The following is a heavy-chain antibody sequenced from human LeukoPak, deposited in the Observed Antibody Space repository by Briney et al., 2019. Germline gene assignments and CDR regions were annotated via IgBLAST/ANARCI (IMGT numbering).Heavy chain of an antibody. Sequence: GGSLRLSCAASGFTFSSYWMSWVRQAPGKGLEWVANIKQDGSEKYYVDSVKGRFTISRDNSKNTLYLQMNSLRAEDTAVYYCARAYYYDSSQLYYFDYWGQGTLVTVSS. CDR1: GFTFSSYW. CDR2: IKQDGSEK. D-gene: IGHD3-22*01. V-gene: IGHV3-7*03. J-gene: IGHJ4*02. CDR3: ARAYYYDSSQLYYFDY.